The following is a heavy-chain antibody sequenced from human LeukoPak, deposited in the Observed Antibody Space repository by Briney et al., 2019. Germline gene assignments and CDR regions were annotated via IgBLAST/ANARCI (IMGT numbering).Heavy chain of an antibody. CDR3: AKRPIVVVTAIRHFDY. D-gene: IGHD2-21*02. CDR2: VSGNGGST. V-gene: IGHV3-23*01. CDR1: GFTFSSYA. Sequence: GGSLRLSCAASGFTFSSYAMSWVRQAPGKGLEWVSTVSGNGGSTYYADSVKGRFTISRDNSKNTLYLQMNSLRAEDTAVYYCAKRPIVVVTAIRHFDYWGQGTLVTVSS. J-gene: IGHJ4*02.